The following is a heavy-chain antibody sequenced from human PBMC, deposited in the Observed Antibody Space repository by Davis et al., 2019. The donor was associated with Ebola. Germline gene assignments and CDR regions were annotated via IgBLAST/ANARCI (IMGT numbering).Heavy chain of an antibody. Sequence: GESLKISCAASGFTLSSYGMHWVRQAPGKGLEWVANIKQDGSEKYYVDSVKGRFTISRDNAKNSLYLQMNSLRAEDTAVYYCARDPGSSWYFMDVWGKGSTVAVSS. CDR3: ARDPGSSWYFMDV. V-gene: IGHV3-7*01. CDR1: GFTLSSYG. D-gene: IGHD6-13*01. J-gene: IGHJ6*04. CDR2: IKQDGSEK.